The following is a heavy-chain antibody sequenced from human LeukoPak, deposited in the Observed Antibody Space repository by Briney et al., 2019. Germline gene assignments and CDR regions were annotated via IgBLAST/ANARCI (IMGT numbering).Heavy chain of an antibody. CDR2: IYDSGST. D-gene: IGHD2-15*01. Sequence: SQTLSLTCTVSGASIRSGDYYWSWIRQPPGKGLEWIGYIYDSGSTYYNPSLKSRITISVDTSENRFSPKLSSVTATDTAVYYCARDCSGGSCYGAFDIWGQGTMVTVSS. CDR1: GASIRSGDYY. CDR3: ARDCSGGSCYGAFDI. V-gene: IGHV4-30-4*01. J-gene: IGHJ3*02.